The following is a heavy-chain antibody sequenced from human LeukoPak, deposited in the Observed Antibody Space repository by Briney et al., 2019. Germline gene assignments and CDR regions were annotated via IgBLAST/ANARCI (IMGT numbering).Heavy chain of an antibody. V-gene: IGHV1-69*04. CDR2: IIPILGIA. D-gene: IGHD6-19*01. CDR1: GGTFSSYA. CDR3: ARGGSGWYTRSAGY. Sequence: SVKVSCKASGGTFSSYAISWVRQAPGQGLEWMGRIIPILGIANYAQKFQGRVTITADKPTSTAYMELSSLRSEDTAVYYCARGGSGWYTRSAGYWGQGTLVTVSS. J-gene: IGHJ4*02.